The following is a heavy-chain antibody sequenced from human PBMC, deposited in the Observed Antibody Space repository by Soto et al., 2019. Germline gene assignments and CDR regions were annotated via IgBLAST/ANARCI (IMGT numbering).Heavy chain of an antibody. D-gene: IGHD3-10*01. CDR1: GYTFTSYG. CDR2: ISGYNGNT. Sequence: GASVKVSCTASGYTFTSYGISWVRQAPEQGLEWMGWISGYNGNTKYAQKLQGRVTMTTDTSTSTAYMELRSLRSDDTAVYYCARGVGSGSYYNQYNWFDPWGQGTLVTVS. CDR3: ARGVGSGSYYNQYNWFDP. V-gene: IGHV1-18*01. J-gene: IGHJ5*02.